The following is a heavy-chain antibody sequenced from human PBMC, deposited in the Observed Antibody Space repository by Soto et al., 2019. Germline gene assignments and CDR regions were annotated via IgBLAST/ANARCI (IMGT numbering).Heavy chain of an antibody. CDR2: IYYSGST. D-gene: IGHD3-10*01. Sequence: SETLSLTCTVSGGSISSYYWSWIRQPPGKGLEWIGYIYYSGSTNYNPSLKSRVTISVDTSKNQFSLKLSSVTAADTAVYYCARGGTMVRGVTGYYYYYMDVWGQGILVTVSS. CDR3: ARGGTMVRGVTGYYYYYMDV. CDR1: GGSISSYY. V-gene: IGHV4-59*01. J-gene: IGHJ6*03.